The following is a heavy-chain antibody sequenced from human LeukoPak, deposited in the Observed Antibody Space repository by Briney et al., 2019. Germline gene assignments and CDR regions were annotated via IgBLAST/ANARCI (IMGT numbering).Heavy chain of an antibody. J-gene: IGHJ5*02. CDR2: IKEDGSIE. V-gene: IGHV3-7*01. D-gene: IGHD5-12*01. Sequence: GGSLRLSCVASGFTFSHYWMSWVRQAPGKGLEWVANIKEDGSIEDYVDSVKGRFTVSRDNAKNSLYLEMNSLRVEDTAVYYCVSQQVAPPWGQGTLVIVSS. CDR1: GFTFSHYW. CDR3: VSQQVAPP.